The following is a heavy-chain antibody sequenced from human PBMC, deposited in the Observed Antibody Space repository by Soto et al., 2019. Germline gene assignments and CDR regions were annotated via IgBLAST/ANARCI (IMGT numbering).Heavy chain of an antibody. V-gene: IGHV5-51*01. CDR1: GYSFSSYW. J-gene: IGHJ4*02. CDR3: ARLYYYGSGSYYPPHFFDF. Sequence: GESVKISFKASGYSFSSYWVGWVRQMPGKGLEWVAVIYPGDSETRYSPSFQGRVTISADKSINTAYVQWSSLKASDTAMYYCARLYYYGSGSYYPPHFFDFWGQGTLVTVSS. D-gene: IGHD3-10*01. CDR2: IYPGDSET.